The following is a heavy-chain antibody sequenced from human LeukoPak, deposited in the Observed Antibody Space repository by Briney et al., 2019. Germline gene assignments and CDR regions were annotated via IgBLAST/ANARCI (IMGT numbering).Heavy chain of an antibody. Sequence: SETLSLTCTVSGGSISSYYWSWIRQPPGEGLEWIGCIYYSGSTNYNPSLKSRVTISVDTSKNQFSLKLSSVTAADTAVYYCARALNYGANFDYWGQGTLVTVSS. CDR2: IYYSGST. J-gene: IGHJ4*02. CDR1: GGSISSYY. CDR3: ARALNYGANFDY. V-gene: IGHV4-59*01. D-gene: IGHD4-17*01.